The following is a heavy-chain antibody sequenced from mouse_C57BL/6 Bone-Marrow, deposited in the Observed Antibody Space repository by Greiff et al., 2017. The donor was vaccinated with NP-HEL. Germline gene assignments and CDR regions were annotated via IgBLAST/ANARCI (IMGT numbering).Heavy chain of an antibody. J-gene: IGHJ4*01. CDR1: GFNIKDDY. V-gene: IGHV14-4*01. CDR2: IDPENGDT. Sequence: EVQLQQSGAELVRPGASVKLSCTASGFNIKDDYMHWVKQRPEQGLEWIGWIDPENGDTEYASKFQGKATITADTSANTAYLQLSSLTSEDTAVYYCTTRLRQAMDYWGQGTSVTVSS. D-gene: IGHD2-4*01. CDR3: TTRLRQAMDY.